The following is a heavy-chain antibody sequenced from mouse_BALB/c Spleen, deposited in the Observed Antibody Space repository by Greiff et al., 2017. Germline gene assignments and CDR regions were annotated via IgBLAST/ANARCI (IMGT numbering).Heavy chain of an antibody. Sequence: VQRVESGAELVRPGTSVKISCKASGYAFTNYWLGWVKQRPGHGLEWIGDIYPGSGNTYYNEKFKGKATLTADKSSSTAYMQLSSLTSEDSAVYFCARGFYYGAMDYWGQGTSVTVSS. V-gene: IGHV1-63*01. D-gene: IGHD1-1*01. CDR1: GYAFTNYW. CDR2: IYPGSGNT. CDR3: ARGFYYGAMDY. J-gene: IGHJ4*01.